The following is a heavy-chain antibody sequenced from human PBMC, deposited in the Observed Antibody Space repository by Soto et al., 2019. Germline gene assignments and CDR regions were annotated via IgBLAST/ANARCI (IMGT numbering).Heavy chain of an antibody. V-gene: IGHV4-4*02. CDR1: GGSISTDNW. J-gene: IGHJ4*02. Sequence: QVQLEESGPGLVKPSGTLSLTCAVSGGSISTDNWWSWVRQAPGKGLEWVGEIDHSGSTNYNPSLKSRHTVAIDKSKDQFSLDVRSVTAEDTAVYYGARGGRGLFDYWGQGTLVTVSS. CDR2: IDHSGST. CDR3: ARGGRGLFDY.